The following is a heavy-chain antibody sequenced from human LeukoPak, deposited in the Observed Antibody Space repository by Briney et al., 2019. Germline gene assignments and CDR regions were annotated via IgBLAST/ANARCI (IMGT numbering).Heavy chain of an antibody. CDR1: GFTFDDYA. CDR3: AKPLTTRYSYGYAFDI. D-gene: IGHD5-18*01. Sequence: GRSLRLSCAASGFTFDDYAMHWVRQAPGKGLEWVSGISWDSGSIGYADSVKGRFTISRDNAKNSLYLQMNSLRAEDTALYYCAKPLTTRYSYGYAFDIWGQGTMVTVSS. V-gene: IGHV3-9*01. CDR2: ISWDSGSI. J-gene: IGHJ3*02.